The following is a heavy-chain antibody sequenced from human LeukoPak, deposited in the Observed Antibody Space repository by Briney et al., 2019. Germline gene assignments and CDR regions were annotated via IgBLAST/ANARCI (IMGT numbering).Heavy chain of an antibody. V-gene: IGHV1-46*01. Sequence: GASVTVSFTVSGYSFTSNYIHWVRQAPGQGLEWMGMIYPRDGSTSYAQRFQDRVTVTRDTSTSTVHMELSGLRSEDTAVYYCARDQEGFDYWGQGTLVTVSS. CDR1: GYSFTSNY. J-gene: IGHJ4*02. CDR2: IYPRDGST. CDR3: ARDQEGFDY.